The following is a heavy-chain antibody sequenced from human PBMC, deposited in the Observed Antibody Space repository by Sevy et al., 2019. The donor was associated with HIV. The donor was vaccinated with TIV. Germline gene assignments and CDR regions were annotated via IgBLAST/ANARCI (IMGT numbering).Heavy chain of an antibody. CDR3: AMNYYDSSGSSFFFDY. V-gene: IGHV3-33*08. D-gene: IGHD3-22*01. CDR1: GFTFSSYA. Sequence: GGSLSLSCAASGFTFSSYAMSWVRQAPGKGLEWVAVIWYDGSNKYYADSVKGRFTISRDNSKNTLYLQMNSLRAEDTAVYYCAMNYYDSSGSSFFFDYWGQGTLVTVSS. J-gene: IGHJ4*02. CDR2: IWYDGSNK.